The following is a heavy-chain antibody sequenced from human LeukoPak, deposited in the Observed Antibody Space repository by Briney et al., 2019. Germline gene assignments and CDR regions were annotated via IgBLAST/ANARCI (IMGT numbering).Heavy chain of an antibody. CDR2: IYYSGST. Sequence: PSETLSLTCTVSGGSIGSSSYYWGWIRQPPGKGLEWIGSIYYSGSTYYNPSLKSRVTISVDTSKNQFSLKLSSVTAADTAVYYCARLSGTEDDYDGGWGQGTLVTVS. V-gene: IGHV4-39*01. D-gene: IGHD3-16*01. CDR3: ARLSGTEDDYDGG. J-gene: IGHJ4*02. CDR1: GGSIGSSSYY.